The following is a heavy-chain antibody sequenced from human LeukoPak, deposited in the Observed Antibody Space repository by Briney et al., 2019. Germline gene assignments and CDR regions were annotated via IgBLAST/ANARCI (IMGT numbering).Heavy chain of an antibody. V-gene: IGHV1-18*01. Sequence: ASVKVSCKASGYTFTSYGISWVRQAPGQGLEWMGWISAYNGNTNYAQKLQGRVTMTTDTSTSTAYMELRSLRSDDTAVYYCARDEGRYSGRYGVIDYWGQGTLVTVSS. CDR3: ARDEGRYSGRYGVIDY. D-gene: IGHD1-26*01. CDR1: GYTFTSYG. J-gene: IGHJ4*02. CDR2: ISAYNGNT.